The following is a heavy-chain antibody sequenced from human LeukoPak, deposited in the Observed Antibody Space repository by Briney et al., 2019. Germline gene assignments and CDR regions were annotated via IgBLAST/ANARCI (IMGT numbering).Heavy chain of an antibody. CDR3: ARAVPSTYYYDSSGYPDY. J-gene: IGHJ4*02. D-gene: IGHD3-22*01. CDR1: GFTVNSNY. V-gene: IGHV3-21*01. Sequence: PGGPLRLSCAASGFTVNSNYMNWVRQAPGKGLEWVSSISSSSSYIYYADSVKGRFTISRDNAKNSLYLQMNSLRAEDTAVYYCARAVPSTYYYDSSGYPDYWGQGTLVTVSS. CDR2: ISSSSSYI.